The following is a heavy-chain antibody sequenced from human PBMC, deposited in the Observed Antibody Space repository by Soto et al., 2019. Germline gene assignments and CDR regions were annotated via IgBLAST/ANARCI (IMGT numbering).Heavy chain of an antibody. J-gene: IGHJ4*02. CDR1: GFVFGGFG. Sequence: QVERVESGGGVVRPGKSLTVTCTGSGFVFGGFGMHWVRQTPGKGLEWLGMASYDGTYKYFADSVKGRFTISRDNAMNTVYLQMDTLSLEDTALYFCAGGGDVLDYWGRGTLVTVSS. CDR2: ASYDGTYK. D-gene: IGHD3-16*01. V-gene: IGHV3-30*03. CDR3: AGGGDVLDY.